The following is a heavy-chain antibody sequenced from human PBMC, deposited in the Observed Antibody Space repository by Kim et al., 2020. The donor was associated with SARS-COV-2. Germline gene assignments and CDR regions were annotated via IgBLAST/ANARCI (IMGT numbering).Heavy chain of an antibody. CDR3: ARRRVLLWFGELLGSAFDI. D-gene: IGHD3-10*01. Sequence: SETLSLTCTVSGGSISSSSYYWGWIRQPPGKGLEWIGSIYYSGSTYYNPSLKSRVTISVDTSKNQFSLKLSSVTAADTAVYYCARRRVLLWFGELLGSAFDIWGQGTMVTVSS. CDR2: IYYSGST. J-gene: IGHJ3*02. V-gene: IGHV4-39*01. CDR1: GGSISSSSYY.